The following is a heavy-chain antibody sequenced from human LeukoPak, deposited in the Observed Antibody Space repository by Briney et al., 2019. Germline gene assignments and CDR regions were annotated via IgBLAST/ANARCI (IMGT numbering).Heavy chain of an antibody. CDR3: AGDSSWAFDY. Sequence: PGGSLRLSCAASGFNFRGYSMNWVRQAPGKGLEWVSNSRSSSSDICYADSVKGRFTISRDNAKNSLYLQMNSLRVEDTAVYYCAGDSSWAFDYWGQGTLVTVSS. J-gene: IGHJ4*02. D-gene: IGHD7-27*01. CDR1: GFNFRGYS. V-gene: IGHV3-48*01. CDR2: SRSSSSDI.